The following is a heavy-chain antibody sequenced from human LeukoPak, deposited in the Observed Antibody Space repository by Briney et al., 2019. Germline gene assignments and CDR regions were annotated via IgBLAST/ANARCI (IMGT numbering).Heavy chain of an antibody. CDR3: AGEPMVRGVMDAFDI. CDR1: GGSFSGYY. V-gene: IGHV4-34*01. D-gene: IGHD3-10*01. Sequence: PSETLSLTCAVYGGSFSGYYWSWIRQPPGKGLEWIGKINHSGSTNYNPSLKSRVTISVDTSKNQFSLKLSSVTAADTAVYYCAGEPMVRGVMDAFDIWGQGTMVTVSS. J-gene: IGHJ3*02. CDR2: INHSGST.